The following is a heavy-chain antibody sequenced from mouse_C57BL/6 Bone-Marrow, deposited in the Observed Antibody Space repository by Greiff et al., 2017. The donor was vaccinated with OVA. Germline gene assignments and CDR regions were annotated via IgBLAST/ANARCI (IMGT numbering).Heavy chain of an antibody. J-gene: IGHJ3*01. CDR2: INPNNGGT. CDR1: GYTFTDYY. V-gene: IGHV1-26*01. Sequence: VQLQQSGPELVKPGASVKISCKASGYTFTDYYMNWVKQSHGKSLEWIGDINPNNGGTSYNQKFKGKATLTVDKSSSTAYMELRSLTSGDAGVYDWERGGGGGGGGPDWGQGTLVTVSA. CDR3: ERGGGGGGGGPD.